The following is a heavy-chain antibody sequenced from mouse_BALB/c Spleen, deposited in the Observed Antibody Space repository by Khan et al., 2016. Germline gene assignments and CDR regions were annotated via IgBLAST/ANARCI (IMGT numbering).Heavy chain of an antibody. J-gene: IGHJ3*01. CDR1: EYTFTNYG. Sequence: QIQLVQSGPELKKPGETVKISCKASEYTFTNYGMNWVKQAPGKGLKWMGWINTNTGEPTYAEEFMGRFAFSWEPSASTAYLQRNNLKNEDTATYFCAEDYYGSNWFAYWGQGTLVTVSA. V-gene: IGHV9-3*02. CDR3: AEDYYGSNWFAY. D-gene: IGHD1-1*01. CDR2: INTNTGEP.